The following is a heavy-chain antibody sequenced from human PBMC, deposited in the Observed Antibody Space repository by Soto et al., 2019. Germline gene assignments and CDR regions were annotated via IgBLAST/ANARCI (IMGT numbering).Heavy chain of an antibody. CDR1: GSSISSGGSY. CDR2: IYYSGST. J-gene: IGHJ6*02. CDR3: ARSLDSSGYYCYYYYYDMDV. D-gene: IGHD3-22*01. Sequence: PSVTLSLTCTLSGSSISSGGSYWSWIRQHPGEALEWIGYIYYSGSTYYNPSLKSLVTISVDTSKNQFSLKLSSVTAADTAVYYCARSLDSSGYYCYYYYYDMDVWGQGTTVAVSS. V-gene: IGHV4-31*01.